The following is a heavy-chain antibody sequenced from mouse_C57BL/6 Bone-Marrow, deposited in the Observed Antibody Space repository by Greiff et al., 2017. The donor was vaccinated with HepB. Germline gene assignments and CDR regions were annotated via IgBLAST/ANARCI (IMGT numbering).Heavy chain of an antibody. CDR2: ISDGGSYT. D-gene: IGHD2-1*01. V-gene: IGHV5-4*01. CDR1: GFTFSSYA. Sequence: EVQVVESGGGLVKPGGSLKLSCAASGFTFSSYAMSWVRQTPEKRLEWVATISDGGSYTYYPDNVKGRFTISRDNAKNNLYLQMRHLKSDDTAMYYCARARCDGNYFDCYAMDYWGQGTSVTVSS. CDR3: ARARCDGNYFDCYAMDY. J-gene: IGHJ4*01.